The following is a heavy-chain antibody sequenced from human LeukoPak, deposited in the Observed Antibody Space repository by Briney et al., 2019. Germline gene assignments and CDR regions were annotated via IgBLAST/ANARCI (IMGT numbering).Heavy chain of an antibody. CDR2: ISSSGSTI. V-gene: IGHV3-48*04. J-gene: IGHJ4*02. D-gene: IGHD5-18*01. CDR1: GFTFSSYS. CDR3: ARDRRGYSYGFDY. Sequence: GGSLRLSCAASGFTFSSYSMNWVRQAPGKGLEWVSYISSSGSTIYYADSVKGRFTISRDNAKNSLYLQMNSLRAEDTAVYYCARDRRGYSYGFDYWGQGTLVTVSS.